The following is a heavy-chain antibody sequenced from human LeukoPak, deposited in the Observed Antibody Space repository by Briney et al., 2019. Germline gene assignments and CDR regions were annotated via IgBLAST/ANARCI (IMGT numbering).Heavy chain of an antibody. CDR1: GGSFSGYY. V-gene: IGHV4-34*01. CDR2: INHSGST. CDR3: ARVVVVPAAPYDSSGYYYRNWLDP. D-gene: IGHD3-22*01. J-gene: IGHJ5*02. Sequence: SETLSLTCAVYGGSFSGYYWSWIRQPPGKGLEWIGEINHSGSTNYNPSLKSRVTISVDTSKNQFSLKLSSVTAADTAVYYCARVVVVPAAPYDSSGYYYRNWLDPWGQGTLVTVSS.